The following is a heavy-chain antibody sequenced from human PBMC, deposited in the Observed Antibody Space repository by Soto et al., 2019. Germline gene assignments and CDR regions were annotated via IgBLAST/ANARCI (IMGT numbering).Heavy chain of an antibody. J-gene: IGHJ4*02. CDR1: GFSLSTSGVG. CDR3: ANRMGIAAVGTFFDY. V-gene: IGHV2-5*02. D-gene: IGHD6-13*01. Sequence: SGPTLVNPTQTLTLTCTFSGFSLSTSGVGVGWIRQPPGKALEWLALIYWDDDKRYSPSLKSRLTITKDTSKNQVVLTMTNMDPVDTATYYCANRMGIAAVGTFFDYLGQGTLVTVSS. CDR2: IYWDDDK.